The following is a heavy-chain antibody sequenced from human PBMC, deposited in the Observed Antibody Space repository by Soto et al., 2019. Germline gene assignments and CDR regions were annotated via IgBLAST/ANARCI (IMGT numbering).Heavy chain of an antibody. CDR1: GFTFSDSA. V-gene: IGHV3-73*01. J-gene: IGHJ4*02. CDR2: IRSKGNTYAT. CDR3: ASKSFSLLIDY. Sequence: LRLSCATSGFTFSDSAIHWVRQASGKGLEWVGRIRSKGNTYATAYAASVKGRFTISRDDSKNTAYLQMNSLKTEDTAVYYCASKSFSLLIDYWGQGTLVTVSS.